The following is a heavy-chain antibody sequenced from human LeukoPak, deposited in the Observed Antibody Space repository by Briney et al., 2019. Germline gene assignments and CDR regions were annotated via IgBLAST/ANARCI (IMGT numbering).Heavy chain of an antibody. CDR1: GSSFTTYA. CDR3: ARRLKGSFGNPFDY. V-gene: IGHV1-3*01. J-gene: IGHJ4*02. CDR2: INPADGGT. Sequence: ASVKVSCKASGSSFTTYAIHWVRQAPGQRLEWMGWINPADGGTRYSQRFQGRVSTTRDTSATTAYMELSSLRSEDTAVCYSARRLKGSFGNPFDYWGQGTLVTVSS. D-gene: IGHD4-23*01.